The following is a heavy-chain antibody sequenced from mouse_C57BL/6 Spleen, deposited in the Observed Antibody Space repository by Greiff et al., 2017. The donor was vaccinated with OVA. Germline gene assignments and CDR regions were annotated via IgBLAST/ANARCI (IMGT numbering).Heavy chain of an antibody. CDR2: IDPSDSET. CDR3: ARDYYGSSYV. D-gene: IGHD1-1*01. CDR1: GYTFTSYW. V-gene: IGHV1-52*01. J-gene: IGHJ2*01. Sequence: QVQLQQPGAELVRPGSSVKLSCKASGYTFTSYWMHWVKQRPIQGLEWIGNIDPSDSETHYNQKFKDKATLTVDKSSSTAYMQLSSLTSEDSAVYYCARDYYGSSYVWGQGTTLTVSS.